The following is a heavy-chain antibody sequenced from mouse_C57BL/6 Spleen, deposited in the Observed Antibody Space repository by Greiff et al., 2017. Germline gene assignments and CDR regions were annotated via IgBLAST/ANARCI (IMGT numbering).Heavy chain of an antibody. Sequence: QVQLQQPGAELVKPGASVKMSCKASGYTFTSYWITWVKQRPGQGLEWIGDIYPGSGSTNYNEKFKSKATLTVDTSSSTAYMQLSSLTSEDSAVYYCARSWDGVGYLDYWGQGTTLTVSS. V-gene: IGHV1-55*01. D-gene: IGHD4-1*01. J-gene: IGHJ2*01. CDR2: IYPGSGST. CDR1: GYTFTSYW. CDR3: ARSWDGVGYLDY.